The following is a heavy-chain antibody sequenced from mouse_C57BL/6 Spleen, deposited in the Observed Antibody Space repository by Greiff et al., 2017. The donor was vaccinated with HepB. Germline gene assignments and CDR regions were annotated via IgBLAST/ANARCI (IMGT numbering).Heavy chain of an antibody. J-gene: IGHJ4*01. V-gene: IGHV5-16*01. CDR2: INYDGSST. D-gene: IGHD3-2*02. CDR1: GFTFSDYY. CDR3: ARATQAPYAMDY. Sequence: EVQRVESEGGLVQPGSSMKLSCTASGFTFSDYYMAWVRQVPEKGLEWVANINYDGSSTYYLDSLKSRFIISRDNAKNILYLQMSSLKSEDTATYYCARATQAPYAMDYWGQGTSVTVSS.